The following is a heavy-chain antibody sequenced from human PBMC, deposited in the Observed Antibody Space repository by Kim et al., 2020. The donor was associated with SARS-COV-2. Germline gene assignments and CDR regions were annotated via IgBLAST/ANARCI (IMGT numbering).Heavy chain of an antibody. V-gene: IGHV3-48*04. CDR1: GFTFSSYS. Sequence: GGSLRLSCAASGFTFSSYSMNWVRQAPGKGLEWVSYISSSSSTIYYADSVKGRFTISGDNAKNSLYLQMNSLRAEDTAVYYCARGGVFTMGYWGQGTLVTVSS. CDR2: ISSSSSTI. CDR3: ARGGVFTMGY. D-gene: IGHD2-8*01. J-gene: IGHJ4*02.